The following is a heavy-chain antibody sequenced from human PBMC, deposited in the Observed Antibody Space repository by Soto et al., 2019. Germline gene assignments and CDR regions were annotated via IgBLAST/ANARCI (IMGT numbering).Heavy chain of an antibody. CDR3: ARSGSSWNFPHAH. V-gene: IGHV3-7*01. CDR1: GFSISMYW. CDR2: IKQDGSEK. D-gene: IGHD1-7*01. Sequence: HPGGSLRLSCAASGFSISMYWMSWVRQAPGKGLEWVANIKQDGSEKYYVDSVKGRFTVSRDNTENSLYLQANSLRAEDTAVYFCARSGSSWNFPHAHWGRGILVTVSS. J-gene: IGHJ4*02.